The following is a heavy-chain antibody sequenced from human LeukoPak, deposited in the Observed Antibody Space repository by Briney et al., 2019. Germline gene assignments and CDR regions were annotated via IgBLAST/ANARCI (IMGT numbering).Heavy chain of an antibody. D-gene: IGHD3-22*01. CDR2: IYHSGST. CDR1: GGSISSYY. CDR3: ARDTGYYDSSGYDAFDI. V-gene: IGHV4-59*01. Sequence: SETLSLTCTVSGGSISSYYWSWIRQPPGKGLEWIGYIYHSGSTNYNPSLKSRVTISVDTSKNQFSLKLSSVTAADTAVYYCARDTGYYDSSGYDAFDIWGQGTMVTVSS. J-gene: IGHJ3*02.